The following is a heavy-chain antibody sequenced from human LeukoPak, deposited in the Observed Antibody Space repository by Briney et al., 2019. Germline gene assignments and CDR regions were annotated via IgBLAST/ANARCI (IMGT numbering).Heavy chain of an antibody. CDR1: GFTFSSYA. J-gene: IGHJ4*02. CDR2: ISGSGGST. Sequence: GGSLRLSCAASGFTFSSYAMSWVRQAPGKGLEWVSAISGSGGSTYYADSVKGRFTISRDNSKNTLYLQMNSLRAEDTAVYYCAKALNYDFWSGYPNTEYYFDYRGQGTLVTVSS. CDR3: AKALNYDFWSGYPNTEYYFDY. V-gene: IGHV3-23*01. D-gene: IGHD3-3*01.